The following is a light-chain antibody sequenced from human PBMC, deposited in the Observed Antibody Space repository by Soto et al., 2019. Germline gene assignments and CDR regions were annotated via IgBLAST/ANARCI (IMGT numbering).Light chain of an antibody. J-gene: IGKJ3*01. CDR2: GAS. CDR3: QQYGRSPFT. V-gene: IGKV3-15*01. Sequence: EIVMTQSPATLSVSPGERATLSCRASQSVRGNLAWYQQKPGQSPRLLIFGASTRATGVPDRFSGSGSGAEFILTISSLQSEDFAIYYCQQYGRSPFTFGPGTKVDIK. CDR1: QSVRGN.